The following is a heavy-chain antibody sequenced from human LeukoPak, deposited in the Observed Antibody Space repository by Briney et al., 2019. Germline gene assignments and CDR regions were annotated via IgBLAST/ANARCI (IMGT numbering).Heavy chain of an antibody. J-gene: IGHJ5*02. D-gene: IGHD1-1*01. Sequence: PSQTLSLTCTVSGGSISSGSYYWSWIRQPAGKGLEWIGRIYTSGSTNYNPSLKSRVTISVDTSKNQFSLKLSSVTAADTAVYYCARDSVQNNWFDPWGQGTLVTVSS. CDR2: IYTSGST. CDR1: GGSISSGSYY. CDR3: ARDSVQNNWFDP. V-gene: IGHV4-61*02.